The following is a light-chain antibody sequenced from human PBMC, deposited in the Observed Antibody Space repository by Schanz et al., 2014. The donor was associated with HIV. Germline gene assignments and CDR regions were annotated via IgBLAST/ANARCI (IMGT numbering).Light chain of an antibody. CDR2: GAS. Sequence: EIVLTQSPGTLSLSPGERATLSCRASQSVSSNVAWYQQKPGQAPRLLIYGASTRATGIPVRFSGSGSGTEFTLTISSLQSEDFAVYYCQQYDSWPLSFGGGTKVEIK. CDR1: QSVSSN. V-gene: IGKV3-15*01. CDR3: QQYDSWPLS. J-gene: IGKJ4*01.